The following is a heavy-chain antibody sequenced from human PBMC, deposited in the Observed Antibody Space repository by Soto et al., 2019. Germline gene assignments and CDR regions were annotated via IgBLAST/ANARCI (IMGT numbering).Heavy chain of an antibody. V-gene: IGHV3-74*01. J-gene: IGHJ4*02. CDR1: GFTFSSYW. CDR2: INNDGSSA. CDR3: VRSGGGFAY. D-gene: IGHD3-10*01. Sequence: EVQLVESGGGLVQPGGSLRLSCAASGFTFSSYWMHWVRQAPGTGLVWISHINNDGSSASYAESVKGRFTISRDNAKNTWHRQRNSRRAEDTAVYFCVRSGGGFAYWGQGILVTVSS.